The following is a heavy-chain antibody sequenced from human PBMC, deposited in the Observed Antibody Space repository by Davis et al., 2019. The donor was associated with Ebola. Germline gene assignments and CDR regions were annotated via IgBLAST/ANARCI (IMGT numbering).Heavy chain of an antibody. J-gene: IGHJ4*02. V-gene: IGHV3-23*01. D-gene: IGHD3-9*01. CDR3: AKDRGYDILTGYYKGFDY. CDR2: ISGSGGST. Sequence: GESLKISCAASGFTFSSYAMSWVRQAPGKGLEWVSAISGSGGSTYYADSVKGRFTISRDNSKNTLYLQMNSLRAEDTAVYYCAKDRGYDILTGYYKGFDYWGQGTLVTVSS. CDR1: GFTFSSYA.